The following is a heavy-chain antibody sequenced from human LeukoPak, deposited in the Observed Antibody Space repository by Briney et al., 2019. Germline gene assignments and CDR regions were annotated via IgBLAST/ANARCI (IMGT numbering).Heavy chain of an antibody. D-gene: IGHD7-27*01. Sequence: GGSLRLSCAASGFTFNRYWMTWVRQAPGKGLEWVANINQDGSAKYSVDSVKGRFTVSRDNAKNSLYLQMNSLRVEDTAVYYCARADWGSVDYWGQGTLVTVSS. CDR3: ARADWGSVDY. J-gene: IGHJ4*02. CDR1: GFTFNRYW. V-gene: IGHV3-7*01. CDR2: INQDGSAK.